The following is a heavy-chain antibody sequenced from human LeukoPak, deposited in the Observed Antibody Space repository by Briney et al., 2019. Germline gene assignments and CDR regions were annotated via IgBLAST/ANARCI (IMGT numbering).Heavy chain of an antibody. CDR1: GFTFSSYA. V-gene: IGHV3-23*01. Sequence: PGGSLRLSCAASGFTFSSYAMSWVRQAPAKGLEWVSAISGSGGSTYYADSVKGRFTISRDNSKNTLYLQMNSLRAEDTAVYYCAKVKDPITMVRGVIIYFDCWGQGTLVTVSS. CDR2: ISGSGGST. J-gene: IGHJ4*02. D-gene: IGHD3-10*01. CDR3: AKVKDPITMVRGVIIYFDC.